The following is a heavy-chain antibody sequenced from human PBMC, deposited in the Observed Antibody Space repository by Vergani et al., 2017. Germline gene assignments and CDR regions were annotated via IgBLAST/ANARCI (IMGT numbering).Heavy chain of an antibody. Sequence: QVQLVESGGGVVQPGRSLRLSCAASGFTFSSYGMHWVRQAPGKGLEWVAVISYDGSNKYYADSVKGRFTISRDNSKNTLYLQMNSLRAEDTAVYYCANGGYSSGWYGTIPFDYWGQGTQVTVSS. J-gene: IGHJ4*02. V-gene: IGHV3-30*18. CDR3: ANGGYSSGWYGTIPFDY. D-gene: IGHD6-19*01. CDR1: GFTFSSYG. CDR2: ISYDGSNK.